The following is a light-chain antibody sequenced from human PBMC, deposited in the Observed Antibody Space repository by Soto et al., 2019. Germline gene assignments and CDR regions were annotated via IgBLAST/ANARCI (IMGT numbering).Light chain of an antibody. CDR3: QQSYIIPRT. J-gene: IGKJ3*01. Sequence: DIQLTQSPSSLSASVGDRVTITCRSSQNINAYLNWYQQKVGKAPELLIYAASNLQSGVPPRFSGSGSGTEFALIISSLQPEDSATYFCQQSYIIPRTFGPGTKVDIK. V-gene: IGKV1-39*01. CDR2: AAS. CDR1: QNINAY.